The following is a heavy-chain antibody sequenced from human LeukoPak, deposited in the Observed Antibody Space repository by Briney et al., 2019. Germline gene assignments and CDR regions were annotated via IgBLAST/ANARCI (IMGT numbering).Heavy chain of an antibody. Sequence: PGGSLRLSCAASGFTFSSYSMNWVRQAPGKGLEWVSSISSSSSYIYYADSVKGRFTISRDNAKNSLYLQMNSLRAEDTAVYYCARPNSAVVVPAAKRSYYYGMDVWGQGTTVTVSS. CDR3: ARPNSAVVVPAAKRSYYYGMDV. J-gene: IGHJ6*02. CDR1: GFTFSSYS. CDR2: ISSSSSYI. V-gene: IGHV3-21*01. D-gene: IGHD2-2*01.